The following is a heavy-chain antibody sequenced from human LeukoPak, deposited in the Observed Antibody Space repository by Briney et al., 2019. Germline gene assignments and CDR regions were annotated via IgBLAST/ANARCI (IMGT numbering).Heavy chain of an antibody. CDR2: ISASGISI. Sequence: GRSLRLSCAAAGLTFDSYDMYWVRQSPGKGPEWVSYISASGISIKYADSVKGRFTISRDNAKNLAYLQMDSLRAEDTAVYYCVPPAAGLHRTISTEYFQHWGQGTPVIVSS. D-gene: IGHD6-13*01. CDR3: VPPAAGLHRTISTEYFQH. CDR1: GLTFDSYD. V-gene: IGHV3-48*03. J-gene: IGHJ1*01.